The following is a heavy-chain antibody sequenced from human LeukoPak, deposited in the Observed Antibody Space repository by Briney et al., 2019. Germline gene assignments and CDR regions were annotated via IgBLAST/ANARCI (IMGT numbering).Heavy chain of an antibody. J-gene: IGHJ4*02. Sequence: SETLSLTCTVSGGSISSGSYYWSWIRQPAGKGLEWIGRVYTSGSTNYNPSLRSRVTISLDTSKNQFSLKLSSVTAADTAVYYCAREGTWFGELLNFDYWGQGTLVTVSS. CDR1: GGSISSGSYY. CDR2: VYTSGST. CDR3: AREGTWFGELLNFDY. D-gene: IGHD3-10*01. V-gene: IGHV4-61*02.